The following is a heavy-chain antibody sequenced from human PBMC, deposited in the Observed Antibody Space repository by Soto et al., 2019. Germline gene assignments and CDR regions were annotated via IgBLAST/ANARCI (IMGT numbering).Heavy chain of an antibody. CDR3: AREGALLFGGNPDYYDDLAV. Sequence: SETLSLTCTVSGGSISSYYWSWIRQPPGKGLEWIGYIYFRGSTNYNPSLKSRVTISVDTSKNQFSLTLSSVTAADTAVYYCAREGALLFGGNPDYYDDLAVWGQGTTVTVSS. D-gene: IGHD2-15*01. V-gene: IGHV4-59*12. CDR2: IYFRGST. CDR1: GGSISSYY. J-gene: IGHJ6*02.